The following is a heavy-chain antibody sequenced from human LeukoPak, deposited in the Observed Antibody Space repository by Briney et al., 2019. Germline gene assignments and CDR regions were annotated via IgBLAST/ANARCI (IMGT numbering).Heavy chain of an antibody. V-gene: IGHV1-2*02. CDR3: ARAFPGYYFDY. D-gene: IGHD2/OR15-2a*01. CDR2: INPNSGAT. J-gene: IGHJ4*02. CDR1: GYTFTGYY. Sequence: GASVKVSCKASGYTFTGYYMHWVRQAPGQGREGVGWINPNSGATNYAQKFHGRVTMTRGTSISTAYMELSRLRSDDTAVYYCARAFPGYYFDYWGQGTLVTVSS.